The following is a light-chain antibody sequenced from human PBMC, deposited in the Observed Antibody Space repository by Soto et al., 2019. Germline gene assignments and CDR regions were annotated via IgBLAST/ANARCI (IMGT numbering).Light chain of an antibody. CDR2: GAS. CDR1: QSVSSNY. Sequence: EIVFTQSPGTLSLSRGERATLSCRASQSVSSNYLAWYQQEPGQAPRLLIYGASSRATGIPDRFSGSGSGTDFTLTISRLEPEDSAVYYCQQYGTSPLTFGGGTKVDIK. CDR3: QQYGTSPLT. V-gene: IGKV3-20*01. J-gene: IGKJ4*01.